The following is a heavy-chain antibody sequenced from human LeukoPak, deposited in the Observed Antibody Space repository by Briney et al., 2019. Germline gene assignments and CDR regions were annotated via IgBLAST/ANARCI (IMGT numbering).Heavy chain of an antibody. CDR1: VGCLSSGAYY. D-gene: IGHD4-17*01. Sequence: SQTLSLTCTVSVGCLSSGAYYWGWARHPPGRGLEWIGSIYYSGSTYYHPSLKSPVTLSVDTSKNQFCLKLSSLTPADTAVYYRATILSQDFGDHGRTLKTNCFGAWGQGTMVTASS. CDR2: IYYSGST. V-gene: IGHV4-39*01. J-gene: IGHJ5*02. CDR3: ATILSQDFGDHGRTLKTNCFGA.